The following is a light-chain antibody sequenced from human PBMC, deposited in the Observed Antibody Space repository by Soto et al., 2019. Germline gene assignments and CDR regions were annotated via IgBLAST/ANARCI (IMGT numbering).Light chain of an antibody. V-gene: IGLV3-21*02. J-gene: IGLJ1*01. CDR3: QVWDSSSDHYV. Sequence: SYELTQPPSVSAAPGQTARITCGGNKIGSKRVHWYQQKPGQAPVLVLYDDSDRPSRIPERFSGTNSGNTATLTVSGVEARDEADYYCQVWDSSSDHYVFGSGTKLTVL. CDR2: DDS. CDR1: KIGSKR.